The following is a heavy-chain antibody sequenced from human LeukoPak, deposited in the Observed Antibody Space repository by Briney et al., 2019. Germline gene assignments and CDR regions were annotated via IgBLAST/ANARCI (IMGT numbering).Heavy chain of an antibody. J-gene: IGHJ3*01. CDR3: VKGVAPRGFDV. Sequence: GGSLRLSCSASGFIFSNYGMVWVRQAPGKGLEYVSATSSDGVITYHADSVKGRFTISRDNSKNTLYVQMSSLRAEDTAVYYCVKGVAPRGFDVWGQGTMVTVSS. V-gene: IGHV3-64*05. D-gene: IGHD5-12*01. CDR1: GFIFSNYG. CDR2: TSSDGVIT.